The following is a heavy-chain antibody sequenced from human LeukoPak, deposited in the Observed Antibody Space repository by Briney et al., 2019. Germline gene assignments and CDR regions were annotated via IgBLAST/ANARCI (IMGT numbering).Heavy chain of an antibody. CDR1: GFTFSSYE. J-gene: IGHJ6*03. CDR3: ARGGRYSSGWYPYYYYYYMDV. CDR2: VSYDGNNK. V-gene: IGHV3-30*03. D-gene: IGHD6-19*01. Sequence: TGGSLRLSCAASGFTFSSYEMNWVRQAPGKGLEWVAVVSYDGNNKYYAGSVKGRFTISRDNSKNTLYLQMNSLRAEDTAVYYCARGGRYSSGWYPYYYYYYMDVWGKGTTVTVSS.